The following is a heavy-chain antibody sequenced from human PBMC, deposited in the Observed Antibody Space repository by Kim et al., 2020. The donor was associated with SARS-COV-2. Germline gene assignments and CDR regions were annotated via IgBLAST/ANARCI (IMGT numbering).Heavy chain of an antibody. CDR1: GFTFSSYE. CDR2: ISSSGSTI. CDR3: ARDSHTSGYSSGWYKPFDY. J-gene: IGHJ4*02. Sequence: GGSLRLSCAASGFTFSSYEMNWVRQAPGKGLEWVSYISSSGSTIYYADSVKGRFTISRDNAKNSLYLQMNSLRAEDTAVYYCARDSHTSGYSSGWYKPFDYWGQGTLVTVSS. D-gene: IGHD6-19*01. V-gene: IGHV3-48*03.